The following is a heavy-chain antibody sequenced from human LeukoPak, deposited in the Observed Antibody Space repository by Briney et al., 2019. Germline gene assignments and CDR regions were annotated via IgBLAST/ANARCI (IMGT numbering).Heavy chain of an antibody. CDR1: GYTFTDNG. J-gene: IGHJ4*02. CDR3: ARDKNYRFDY. Sequence: EASVKVSCKASGYTFTDNGISWVRQAPGEGLEWMGWISANSGKTNYAQRFQGRVTMTRETSSSTVSMELRSLRSDDTAVYFCARDKNYRFDYWGQGTLVSVTS. D-gene: IGHD3-16*02. V-gene: IGHV1-18*01. CDR2: ISANSGKT.